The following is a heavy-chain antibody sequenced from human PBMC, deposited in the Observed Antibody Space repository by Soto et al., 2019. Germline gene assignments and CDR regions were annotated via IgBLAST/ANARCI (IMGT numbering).Heavy chain of an antibody. CDR1: GFSLSSSGVG. V-gene: IGHV2-5*02. J-gene: IGHJ4*02. CDR3: ARGTGGGNSCYFDY. D-gene: IGHD2-21*02. CDR2: IYWDDDM. Sequence: SGPTLVNPTKTLTLTCNLSGFSLSSSGVGVGWIRQPPVKALEWLALIYWDDDMRYSPSLKRRLTITNDTSKNQVDLTFTDMDPVDTATYYCARGTGGGNSCYFDYWGQGTLVTVSS.